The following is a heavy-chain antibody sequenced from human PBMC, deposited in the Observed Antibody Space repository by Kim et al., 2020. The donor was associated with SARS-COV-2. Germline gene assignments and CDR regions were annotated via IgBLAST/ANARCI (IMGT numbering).Heavy chain of an antibody. Sequence: SETLSLTCAVYGGSFSGYYWSWIRQPPGKGLEWIGEINHSGSTNYNPSLKSRVTISVDTSKNQFSLKLSSVTAADTAVYYCARGRGITGTRSHLDYWGQG. J-gene: IGHJ4*02. CDR1: GGSFSGYY. CDR2: INHSGST. V-gene: IGHV4-34*01. D-gene: IGHD1-7*01. CDR3: ARGRGITGTRSHLDY.